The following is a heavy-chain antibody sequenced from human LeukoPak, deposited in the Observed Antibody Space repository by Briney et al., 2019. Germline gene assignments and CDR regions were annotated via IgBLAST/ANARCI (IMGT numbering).Heavy chain of an antibody. J-gene: IGHJ3*02. D-gene: IGHD1-14*01. CDR2: SYSDSNT. CDR1: GLTVSNNY. CDR3: VRKNRDFNAAFDI. V-gene: IGHV3-53*01. Sequence: PGGSLRLSCAASGLTVSNNYMSWVRQAPRGGLEWVSISYSDSNTNYADSVKGRFTISRVTSQNTLSLQMNSLRAEDTAVYYCVRKNRDFNAAFDIWGQGTVVTVSS.